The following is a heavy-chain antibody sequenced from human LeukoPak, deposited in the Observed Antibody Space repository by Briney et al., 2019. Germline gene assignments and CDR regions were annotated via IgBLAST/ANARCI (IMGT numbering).Heavy chain of an antibody. D-gene: IGHD3-3*01. V-gene: IGHV1-46*01. CDR2: INPSGGST. CDR1: GYTFTSYY. CDR3: ATGGEYDFWSGYNSKRPFDY. Sequence: GASVKVSCKASGYTFTSYYMHWVRQAPGQGLEWMGIINPSGGSTSYAQKFQGRVTMTEDTSTDTAYMELSSLRSEDTAVYYCATGGEYDFWSGYNSKRPFDYWGQGTLVTVSS. J-gene: IGHJ4*02.